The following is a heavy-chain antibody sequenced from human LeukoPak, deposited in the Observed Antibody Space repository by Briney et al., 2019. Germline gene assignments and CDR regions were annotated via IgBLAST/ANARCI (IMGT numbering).Heavy chain of an antibody. J-gene: IGHJ6*02. D-gene: IGHD3-9*01. CDR1: GYSFTSYW. Sequence: GESLKISCKGSGYSFTSYWIGWVRQMPGKGLEWMGIIYPGDSDTRYSPSFQGQVTISADKSISTAYLQWSSLKASDTAMYYCARQGGGLGKLRYFDWLLYDYYYYGMDVWGQGTTITVSS. CDR3: ARQGGGLGKLRYFDWLLYDYYYYGMDV. CDR2: IYPGDSDT. V-gene: IGHV5-51*01.